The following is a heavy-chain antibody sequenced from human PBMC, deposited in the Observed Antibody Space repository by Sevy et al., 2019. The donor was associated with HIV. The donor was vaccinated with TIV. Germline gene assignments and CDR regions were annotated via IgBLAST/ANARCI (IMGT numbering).Heavy chain of an antibody. J-gene: IGHJ4*02. V-gene: IGHV3-33*01. CDR3: ARAMHPNYYDGSASHPTDY. Sequence: GGSLRLSCAASGFTFSSYGMHWVRQAPGKGLEWVAVIWYDGSNKYYADSVKGRFTISRDNSKNTLYLQMNSLRAEDTAVYYCARAMHPNYYDGSASHPTDYWGQGTLVTVSS. D-gene: IGHD3-22*01. CDR2: IWYDGSNK. CDR1: GFTFSSYG.